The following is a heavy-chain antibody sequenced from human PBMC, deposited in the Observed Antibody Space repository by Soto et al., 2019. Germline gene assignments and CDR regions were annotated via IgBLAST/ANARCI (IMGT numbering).Heavy chain of an antibody. J-gene: IGHJ4*02. CDR3: TRDISTVTN. Sequence: VVLLRLSCAAAERTRIGCGMNWVRQAPGKGLEWVASIRQDASEKYYVDSVKGRFTISRDNAKNSLYLQMDSLRAEDTAVYCCTRDISTVTNWGQGTLVTVSS. D-gene: IGHD4-17*01. CDR1: ERTRIGCG. V-gene: IGHV3-7*01. CDR2: IRQDASEK.